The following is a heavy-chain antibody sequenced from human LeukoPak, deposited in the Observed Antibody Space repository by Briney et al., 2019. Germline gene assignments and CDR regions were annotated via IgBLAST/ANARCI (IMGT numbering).Heavy chain of an antibody. Sequence: GGSLRLSCAASGFTFDIYAMHWVRQAPGRGLEWVAVMSYDGSNKYYADSVKGRFTISRDNSQNTLHLLMSSLRVADTAVYYCARDQVQLCSSGSCYVIDNWGPGTLVAVSS. J-gene: IGHJ4*02. CDR1: GFTFDIYA. D-gene: IGHD2-15*01. CDR2: MSYDGSNK. V-gene: IGHV3-30*04. CDR3: ARDQVQLCSSGSCYVIDN.